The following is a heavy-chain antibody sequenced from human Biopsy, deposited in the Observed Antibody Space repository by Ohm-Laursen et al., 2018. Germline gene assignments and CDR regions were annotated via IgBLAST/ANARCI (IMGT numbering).Heavy chain of an antibody. CDR2: RFHSGSP. CDR3: VRLNRRGNIIFFDY. J-gene: IGHJ4*02. Sequence: SDTLSLTCSVSGGSITDDFWTWIRQTPGERLEWIGYRFHSGSPMYNPSLKSRVTISVDTSKSQFSLTLPSVTAADTAVYYCVRLNRRGNIIFFDYWGRGTLVTVSS. D-gene: IGHD3/OR15-3a*01. CDR1: GGSITDDF. V-gene: IGHV4-59*08.